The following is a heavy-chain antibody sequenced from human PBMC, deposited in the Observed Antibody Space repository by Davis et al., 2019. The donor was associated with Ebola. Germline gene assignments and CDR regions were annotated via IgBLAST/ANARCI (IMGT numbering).Heavy chain of an antibody. CDR1: GGSISSSSYY. CDR2: INHSGST. V-gene: IGHV4-39*07. J-gene: IGHJ6*02. Sequence: PSETLSLTCTVSGGSISSSSYYWGWIRQPPGKGLEWIGEINHSGSTNYNPSLKSRVTISVDTSKNQFSLKLSSVTAADTAVYYCARGLLGDYYYGMDVWGQGTTVTVSS. CDR3: ARGLLGDYYYGMDV.